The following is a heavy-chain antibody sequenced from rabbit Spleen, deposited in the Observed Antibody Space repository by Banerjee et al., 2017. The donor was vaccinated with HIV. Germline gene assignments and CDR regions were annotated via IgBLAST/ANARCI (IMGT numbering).Heavy chain of an antibody. CDR3: ASDIYGHGGFSL. D-gene: IGHD6-1*01. CDR2: IYPNNGVT. Sequence: QEQLEESGGALVKPEGSLTLTCTASGFSLNNNYVMRWVRQAPGKGLEWIASIYPNNGVTYYANWAKGRFTTSKTSSTTVTLQMTSLTAADTATYFCASDIYGHGGFSLWGPGTLVTVS. V-gene: IGHV1S45*01. J-gene: IGHJ4*01. CDR1: GFSLNNNYV.